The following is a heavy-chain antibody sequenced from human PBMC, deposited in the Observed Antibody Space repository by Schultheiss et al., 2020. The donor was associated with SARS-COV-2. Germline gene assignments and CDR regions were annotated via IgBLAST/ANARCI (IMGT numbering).Heavy chain of an antibody. CDR2: ISSSSSYI. Sequence: GESLKISCAASGFTFSSYGMHWVRQAPGKGLEWVSSISSSSSYIYYADSVKGRFTISRDNAKNSLYLQMNSLRAEDTAVYYCARDIRGIYDSSGYPLDYWGQGTLVTVSS. D-gene: IGHD3-22*01. CDR1: GFTFSSYG. J-gene: IGHJ4*02. CDR3: ARDIRGIYDSSGYPLDY. V-gene: IGHV3-21*01.